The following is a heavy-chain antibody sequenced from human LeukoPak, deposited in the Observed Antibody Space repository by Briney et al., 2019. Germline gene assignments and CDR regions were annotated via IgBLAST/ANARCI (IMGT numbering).Heavy chain of an antibody. CDR2: ISGSGGDT. Sequence: PGGSLRLSCAASGFTFSSHAVYWVRQAPGKGLEWVSGISGSGGDTYYADSVKGRFTISRDNSNNIVYLQIKSPSNEDTAVYYCAKTTTGYSSGRYPGWPVDYWGREPWSPSPQ. CDR3: AKTTTGYSSGRYPGWPVDY. V-gene: IGHV3-23*01. J-gene: IGHJ4*02. D-gene: IGHD6-19*01. CDR1: GFTFSSHA.